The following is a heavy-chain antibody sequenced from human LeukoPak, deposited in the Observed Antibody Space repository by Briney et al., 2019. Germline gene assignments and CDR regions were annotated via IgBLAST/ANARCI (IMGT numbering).Heavy chain of an antibody. Sequence: PSETLSLTCTVSGASVSNYHWGWIRQPAGKGLEWIGHFYTIGNAHYNPSLKSRVTVSVDPSRNQFSLKLNSVTAADTAVYYCVRARMDGLGTPYFDSCGQGTLVTVSS. V-gene: IGHV4-4*07. J-gene: IGHJ4*02. CDR3: VRARMDGLGTPYFDS. CDR2: FYTIGNA. CDR1: GASVSNYH. D-gene: IGHD3-10*01.